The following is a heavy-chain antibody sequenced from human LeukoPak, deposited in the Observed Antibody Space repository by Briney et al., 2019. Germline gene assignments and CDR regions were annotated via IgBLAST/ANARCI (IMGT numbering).Heavy chain of an antibody. J-gene: IGHJ5*02. CDR2: ISSSGSTI. CDR1: GFTFSDDY. Sequence: GGSLRLSCAASGFTFSDDYMSWIRQAPGKGLEWVSYISSSGSTIYYADSVKGRFTISRDNAKNSLYLQMNSLRAEDTAVYYCARDRDSSSSYNWFDPWGQGTLVTVSS. D-gene: IGHD6-6*01. CDR3: ARDRDSSSSYNWFDP. V-gene: IGHV3-11*01.